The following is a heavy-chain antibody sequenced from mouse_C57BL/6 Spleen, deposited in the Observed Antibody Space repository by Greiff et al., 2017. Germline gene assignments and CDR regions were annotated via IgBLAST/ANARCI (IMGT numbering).Heavy chain of an antibody. CDR2: IGPGSGST. J-gene: IGHJ4*01. V-gene: IGHV1-77*01. CDR1: GYTFTDYY. CDR3: ARSVVYYGKRKAMDY. D-gene: IGHD2-1*01. Sequence: QVQLQQSGAELVKPGASVKISCKASGYTFTDYYINWVKQRPGQGLEWIGKIGPGSGSTYYNEKFKGKATLTADKSSSTAYMQLSSLTSEDSTVYFCARSVVYYGKRKAMDYWGQGTSVTVSS.